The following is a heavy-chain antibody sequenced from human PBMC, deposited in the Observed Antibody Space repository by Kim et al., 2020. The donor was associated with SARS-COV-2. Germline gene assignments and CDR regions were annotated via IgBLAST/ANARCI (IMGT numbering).Heavy chain of an antibody. J-gene: IGHJ4*02. CDR1: GFTLSTYW. CDR3: ARQGYCSGGCSFLTDY. D-gene: IGHD2-15*01. V-gene: IGHV3-74*01. CDR2: ISKDGDST. Sequence: GGSLRLSCAASGFTLSTYWMDWVRQAPGKGLVWVSRISKDGDSTVYAESVKGRFTISRDNANNTVYLQMNRLRVEDTAVYFCARQGYCSGGCSFLTDYWGQGVPVTVSP.